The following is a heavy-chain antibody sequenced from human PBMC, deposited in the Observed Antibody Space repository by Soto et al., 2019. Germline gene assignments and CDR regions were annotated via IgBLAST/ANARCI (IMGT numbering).Heavy chain of an antibody. D-gene: IGHD5-12*01. CDR2: IILIFGTA. V-gene: IGHV1-69*12. CDR3: ARGNHRWLQLWYFDL. CDR1: GGTFSSYT. Sequence: QVQLVQSGAEVKKPGSSVTVSCKASGGTFSSYTISWVRQAPGQGLEWMGGIILIFGTANYAQKFQCRVTITADDSTSKAYMELSRLRSEDTAVYYCARGNHRWLQLWYFDLWGRGTLVTVSS. J-gene: IGHJ2*01.